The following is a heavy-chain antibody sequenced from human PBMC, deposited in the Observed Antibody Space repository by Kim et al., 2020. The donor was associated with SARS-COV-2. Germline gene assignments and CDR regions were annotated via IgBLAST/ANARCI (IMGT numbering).Heavy chain of an antibody. CDR2: INPNSGGT. J-gene: IGHJ4*02. CDR3: ARIVVVTATGYYFDH. CDR1: GYTFTGYY. Sequence: ASVKVSCKASGYTFTGYYMHWVRQAPGQGLEWMGWINPNSGGTKYAQKFQGRVTMTRDTSTVYMELSSLRSDDTAVYYCARIVVVTATGYYFDHWGQGTLLTVSS. D-gene: IGHD2-21*02. V-gene: IGHV1-2*02.